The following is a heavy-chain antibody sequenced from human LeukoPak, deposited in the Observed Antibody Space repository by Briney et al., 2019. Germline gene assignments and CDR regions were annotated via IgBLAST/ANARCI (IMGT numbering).Heavy chain of an antibody. V-gene: IGHV3-21*01. CDR3: ARGKWLLIIRWFDP. Sequence: GGSLRLSCAASGFTFSSYSMNWVRQAPGKGLEWVSSISSSSSYIYYADSVKGRFTISRDNAKNSLYLQMNSLRAEDTAVYYCARGKWLLIIRWFDPWGQGTLVTVSS. J-gene: IGHJ5*02. CDR2: ISSSSSYI. D-gene: IGHD5-12*01. CDR1: GFTFSSYS.